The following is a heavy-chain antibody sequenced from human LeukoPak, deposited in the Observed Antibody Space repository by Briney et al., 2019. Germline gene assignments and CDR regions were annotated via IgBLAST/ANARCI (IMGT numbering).Heavy chain of an antibody. CDR2: IYYSGST. CDR3: ARPRGVVDAFDI. D-gene: IGHD3-3*01. CDR1: GGPISSYY. V-gene: IGHV4-59*01. Sequence: SETLSLTCTVSGGPISSYYWSWIRQPPGKGLEWIGYIYYSGSTNYNPSLKSRVTISVDTSKNQFSLKLSSVTAADTAVYYCARPRGVVDAFDIWGQGTMVTVSS. J-gene: IGHJ3*02.